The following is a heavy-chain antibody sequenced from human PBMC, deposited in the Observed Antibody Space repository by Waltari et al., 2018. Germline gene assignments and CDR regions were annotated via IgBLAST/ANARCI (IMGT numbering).Heavy chain of an antibody. J-gene: IGHJ5*02. CDR2: IYYSGGT. V-gene: IGHV4-39*01. CDR1: GGSISRSSYY. CDR3: ARNWKKRGYRFDP. D-gene: IGHD1-1*01. Sequence: QLQLQESGPGLVKPSETLSLTCTVSGGSISRSSYYWGWIRQAPGKGLEYIGSIYYSGGTDYNPTLESGGTISGDTSKNQFSLKLSSGTAAGTAVYYCARNWKKRGYRFDPGGQGTLVTVSS.